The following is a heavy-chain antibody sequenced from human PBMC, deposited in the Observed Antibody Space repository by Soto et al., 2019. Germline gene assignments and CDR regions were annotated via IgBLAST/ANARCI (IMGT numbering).Heavy chain of an antibody. J-gene: IGHJ4*02. CDR3: ASSGWGASGTPYLDF. D-gene: IGHD1-1*01. Sequence: GSLRLSCAASGFTFSGYWMHWVRQAPGKGLEWLSFIRASDNSIYYADSVEGRFTISGDNAKNSVYLQMNSLTVEDTAIYYCASSGWGASGTPYLDFWGQGTLVTVSS. V-gene: IGHV3-48*04. CDR2: IRASDNSI. CDR1: GFTFSGYW.